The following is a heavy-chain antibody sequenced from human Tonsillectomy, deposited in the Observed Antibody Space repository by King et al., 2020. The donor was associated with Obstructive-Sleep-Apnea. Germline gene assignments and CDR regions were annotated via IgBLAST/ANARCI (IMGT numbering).Heavy chain of an antibody. D-gene: IGHD3-3*01. V-gene: IGHV3-30*02. Sequence: VQLVESGGGVVQPGRSLRRSCAASGFTFSSYGMHWVRQAPGKGLEWVAFIRYDGSNKYYADSVKSRFTISRDNSKNTLYLQMNSLRAEETAVYYCAKDQDDFWRGVDYWSGVDYWGQGTLVTVSS. CDR1: GFTFSSYG. J-gene: IGHJ4*02. CDR3: AKDQDDFWRGVDYWSGVDY. CDR2: IRYDGSNK.